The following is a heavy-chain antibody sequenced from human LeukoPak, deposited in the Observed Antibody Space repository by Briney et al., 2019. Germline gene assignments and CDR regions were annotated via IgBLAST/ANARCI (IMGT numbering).Heavy chain of an antibody. J-gene: IGHJ3*02. Sequence: SETLSLTCTVSGGSISSGSYYWSWIRQPAGKGLEWIGRIYISGSTNYNPSLKRRVTISVDTSKNQFSLKMSSVTAADTAVYYCARATYYYDSRVPYDAFDIWGQGTMVTVSS. CDR3: ARATYYYDSRVPYDAFDI. CDR1: GGSISSGSYY. V-gene: IGHV4-61*02. D-gene: IGHD3-22*01. CDR2: IYISGST.